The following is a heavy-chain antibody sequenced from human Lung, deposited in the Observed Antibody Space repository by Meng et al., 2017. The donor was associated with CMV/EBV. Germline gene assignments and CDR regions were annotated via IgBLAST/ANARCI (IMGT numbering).Heavy chain of an antibody. CDR1: GYTFTRHG. CDR3: ARGTGIFDY. J-gene: IGHJ4*02. D-gene: IGHD7-27*01. V-gene: IGHV1-18*04. CDR2: ISPSIGST. Sequence: VSCRASGYTFTRHGIAWVRQAPGQGLEWMGWISPSIGSTNYAQKLEGRVTMTTDRSTTTAYLELRSLRYDDTAVYFCARGTGIFDYWGQGTLVTVSS.